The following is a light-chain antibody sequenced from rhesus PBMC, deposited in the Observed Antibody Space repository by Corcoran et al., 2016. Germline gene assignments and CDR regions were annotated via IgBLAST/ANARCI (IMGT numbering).Light chain of an antibody. CDR1: QGVNNN. J-gene: IGKJ3*01. V-gene: IGKV1-74*01. CDR3: QHGYGTPFT. CDR2: KSS. Sequence: DIQMTQSPSSLSASVGDRVTITCQASQGVNNNLAWYQQKPGKVPKLLIYKSSTLQIGVPSRFSGSASGKDFSLTISSLQPEDFATYYCQHGYGTPFTFGPGTKLDMK.